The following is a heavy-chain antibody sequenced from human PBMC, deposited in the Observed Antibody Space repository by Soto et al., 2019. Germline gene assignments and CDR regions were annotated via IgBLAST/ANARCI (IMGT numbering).Heavy chain of an antibody. D-gene: IGHD3-3*01. CDR3: ARGPQDVWSGYYSY. CDR1: GFSVSRNF. CDR2: IYSGGAT. V-gene: IGHV3-53*02. J-gene: IGHJ4*02. Sequence: EVQLVETGGGLIQPGKSLRLSCAASGFSVSRNFMSWIRQTPGKGLEWLSVIYSGGATYYAASVKGRFTISRDNSKNTLYLQMNSLRAEDTAVYYCARGPQDVWSGYYSYWGQGTLVTVSS.